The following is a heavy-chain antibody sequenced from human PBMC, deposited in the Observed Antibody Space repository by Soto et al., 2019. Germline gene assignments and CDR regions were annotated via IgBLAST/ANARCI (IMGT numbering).Heavy chain of an antibody. CDR2: IIPIFGTA. D-gene: IGHD6-19*01. Sequence: SVKVSCKASGGTFCSYAISWVRQAPGQGLEWMGGIIPIFGTANYAQKFQGRVTITADESTSTAYMELSSLRSEDTAVYYCARDSRQWPPARAFDIRGQGTMVTVSS. V-gene: IGHV1-69*13. CDR3: ARDSRQWPPARAFDI. J-gene: IGHJ3*02. CDR1: GGTFCSYA.